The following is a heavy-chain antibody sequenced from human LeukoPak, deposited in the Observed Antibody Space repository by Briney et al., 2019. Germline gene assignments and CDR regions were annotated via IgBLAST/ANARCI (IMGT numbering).Heavy chain of an antibody. CDR1: GGSISSSSYN. D-gene: IGHD5-18*01. Sequence: SETLSLTCTVSGGSISSSSYNWGWIRQPPGKGLEWIGTIYYSGSTYYNPSLKSRVTISVDTSKNQFSLKLNSVTAADTAVYYCARHGWYSYGLGGVFDYWGQGTLVTVSS. CDR3: ARHGWYSYGLGGVFDY. CDR2: IYYSGST. V-gene: IGHV4-39*01. J-gene: IGHJ4*02.